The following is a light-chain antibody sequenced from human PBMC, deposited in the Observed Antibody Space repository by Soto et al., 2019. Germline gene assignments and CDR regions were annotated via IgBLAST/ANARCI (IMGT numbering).Light chain of an antibody. CDR3: CSYAGSSTYVV. CDR1: SSDVGSYNL. J-gene: IGLJ2*01. Sequence: QSALTQPASVSGSPGQSITISCTGTSSDVGSYNLVSWYQQHPGKAPKLMIYEGSKRPSGVSNRFSGSKSGNTASLTISGRQAADEADYYCCSYAGSSTYVVFGGGTKLTVL. V-gene: IGLV2-23*01. CDR2: EGS.